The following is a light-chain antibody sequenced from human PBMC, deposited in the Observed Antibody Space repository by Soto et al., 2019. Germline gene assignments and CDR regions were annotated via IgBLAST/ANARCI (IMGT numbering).Light chain of an antibody. V-gene: IGKV1-5*03. J-gene: IGKJ1*01. CDR3: TEYNTNRL. CDR2: RAS. CDR1: QSVSIR. Sequence: DIQMTQSPSTLSASVGDRVTITCRASQSVSIRLAWYQLKPGKAPKLLIHRASSLEDGVSSRFSGSGSGTKSTLTISSLQPVVFKTSATTEYNTNRLFGDGPKVKIK.